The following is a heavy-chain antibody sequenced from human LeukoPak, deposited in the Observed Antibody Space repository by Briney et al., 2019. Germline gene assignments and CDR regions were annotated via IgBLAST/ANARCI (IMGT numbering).Heavy chain of an antibody. J-gene: IGHJ3*02. CDR3: ARTYYYDSSGYYFPGAFDI. CDR2: IYYSGST. CDR1: GYSISSSNW. V-gene: IGHV4-28*01. D-gene: IGHD3-22*01. Sequence: SDTLSLTCAASGYSISSSNWWGWIRQPPGKGLEWIGYIYYSGSTYYTPSLKSRVTMSVDTSKNQFSLKLSSVTAVDTAVYYCARTYYYDSSGYYFPGAFDIWGQGTMVTVSS.